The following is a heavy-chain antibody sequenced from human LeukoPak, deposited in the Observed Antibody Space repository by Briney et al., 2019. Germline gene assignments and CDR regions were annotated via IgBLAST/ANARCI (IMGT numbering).Heavy chain of an antibody. CDR3: ARELVSIAAAETVY. CDR2: INPNSGGT. J-gene: IGHJ4*02. Sequence: GASVKVSCKASGYTFTGYYMHWARQAPGQGLEWMGRINPNSGGTNYAQKFQGRVTMTRDTSISTAYMELSRLRSDDTAVYYCARELVSIAAAETVYWGQGTLVTVSS. CDR1: GYTFTGYY. D-gene: IGHD6-13*01. V-gene: IGHV1-2*06.